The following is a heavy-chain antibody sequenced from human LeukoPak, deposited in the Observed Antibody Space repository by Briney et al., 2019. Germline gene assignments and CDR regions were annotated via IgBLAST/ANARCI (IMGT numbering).Heavy chain of an antibody. D-gene: IGHD2-15*01. CDR2: ISWNSGSI. Sequence: GGSLRLSCAASGFTFDDYAMHWVRQAPGKGLEWVSGISWNSGSIGYADSVKGRFTISRDNAKNSLYLQMNSLRAEDTALYYCAKDIGLLGGVYFDYWGQGTLVTVSS. CDR3: AKDIGLLGGVYFDY. V-gene: IGHV3-9*01. CDR1: GFTFDDYA. J-gene: IGHJ4*02.